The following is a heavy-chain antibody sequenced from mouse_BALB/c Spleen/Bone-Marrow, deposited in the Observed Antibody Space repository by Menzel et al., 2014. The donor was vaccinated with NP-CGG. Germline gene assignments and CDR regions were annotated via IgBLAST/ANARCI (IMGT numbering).Heavy chain of an antibody. CDR2: IDPPNGTT. V-gene: IGHV14-3*02. Sequence: AQLPQSGAELVKPGASVKLSCTASGFNIKDTYMHWVKQRPEQGLEWIGRIDPPNGTTKYDPKFQGKATITADTSSNTAYKQLSSLTTEDTAVYYCATKVTAWYVDDWGAGTSVTVSS. D-gene: IGHD2-2*01. J-gene: IGHJ1*01. CDR3: ATKVTAWYVDD. CDR1: GFNIKDTY.